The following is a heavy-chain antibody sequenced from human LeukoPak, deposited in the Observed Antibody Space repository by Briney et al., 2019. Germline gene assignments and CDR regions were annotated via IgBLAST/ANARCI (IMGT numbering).Heavy chain of an antibody. CDR2: IKQDGSEK. CDR1: GFTFSSYW. V-gene: IGHV3-7*01. J-gene: IGHJ4*02. D-gene: IGHD3-10*01. CDR3: ARVFPRGCFGY. Sequence: GSLRLSRAASGFTFSSYWMSWVRQAPGKGLEWVANIKQDGSEKYYVDSVKGRFTISRDNAKNSLYLQMNSLRAEDTAVYYCARVFPRGCFGYWGQGTLVTVSS.